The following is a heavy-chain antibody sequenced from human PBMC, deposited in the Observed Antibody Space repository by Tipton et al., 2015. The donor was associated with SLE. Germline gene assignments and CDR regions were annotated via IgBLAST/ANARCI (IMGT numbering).Heavy chain of an antibody. CDR1: GYTFTIYG. V-gene: IGHV1-18*01. D-gene: IGHD4-23*01. CDR2: ISAYNGNT. Sequence: QSGAEVKKPGASVKVSCKASGYTFTIYGISWVRQAPGQGLEWMGWISAYNGNTNYAQKLQGRVTMTTDTSTSTAYMELRSLRSDDTAVYYCARHRYGGNSGWYFDLWGRGTLVTVSS. J-gene: IGHJ2*01. CDR3: ARHRYGGNSGWYFDL.